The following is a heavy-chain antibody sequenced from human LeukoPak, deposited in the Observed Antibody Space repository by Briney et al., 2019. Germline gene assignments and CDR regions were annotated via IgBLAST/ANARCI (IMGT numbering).Heavy chain of an antibody. CDR1: GYTFTGYY. J-gene: IGHJ4*02. D-gene: IGHD3-10*01. CDR3: ARAGFGELLPLDY. V-gene: IGHV1-2*04. Sequence: ASVKVSCKASGYTFTGYYMHWVRQAPGQGLEWMGWINPNSGGTNYAQKFQGWVTMTRDTSISTAYMELSRLRSDDTAVYYCARAGFGELLPLDYWGQGTLVTVSS. CDR2: INPNSGGT.